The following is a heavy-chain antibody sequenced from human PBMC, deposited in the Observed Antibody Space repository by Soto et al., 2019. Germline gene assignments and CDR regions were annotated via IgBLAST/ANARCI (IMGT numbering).Heavy chain of an antibody. CDR1: GGSLSTYY. Sequence: QVQLQESGPGLVEASETLSLTCTVSGGSLSTYYWSWIRQPPGKGLEWIGYVFYSGRANYNPSLKSRVNISVDTSNNQCSLKLSSVTDADTAVYYCARDGDGRMTTNPYYYNGMDVWGPGTTVTVSS. D-gene: IGHD4-4*01. V-gene: IGHV4-59*01. CDR2: VFYSGRA. J-gene: IGHJ6*02. CDR3: ARDGDGRMTTNPYYYNGMDV.